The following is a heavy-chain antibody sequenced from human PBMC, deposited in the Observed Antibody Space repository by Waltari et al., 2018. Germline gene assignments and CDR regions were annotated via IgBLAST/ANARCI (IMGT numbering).Heavy chain of an antibody. D-gene: IGHD6-13*01. Sequence: EVQLVESGGGLVKPGGSLRLSCAASGFTFSSYSMTWVRQAPGKGLEWVSSISSSSSYIYYADSVKGRFTISRDNAKNSLYLQMNSLRAEDTAVYYCASSIAAAVHPSAQHWGQGTLVTVSS. V-gene: IGHV3-21*01. J-gene: IGHJ1*01. CDR1: GFTFSSYS. CDR3: ASSIAAAVHPSAQH. CDR2: ISSSSSYI.